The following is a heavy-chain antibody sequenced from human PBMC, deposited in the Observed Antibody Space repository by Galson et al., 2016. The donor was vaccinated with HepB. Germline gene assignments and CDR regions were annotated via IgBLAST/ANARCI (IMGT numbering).Heavy chain of an antibody. CDR2: INFNTGGT. CDR3: ATSLGGAAYDI. J-gene: IGHJ3*02. D-gene: IGHD3-16*01. CDR1: GYDFSGYF. Sequence: SVKVSCKASGYDFSGYFMHWVRQAPGQGLEWMGWINFNTGGTNYAQKFQGGVIMTRDTSISTAYMELSRLRFDDTAVYYCATSLGGAAYDIWGQGTMVTVSS. V-gene: IGHV1-2*02.